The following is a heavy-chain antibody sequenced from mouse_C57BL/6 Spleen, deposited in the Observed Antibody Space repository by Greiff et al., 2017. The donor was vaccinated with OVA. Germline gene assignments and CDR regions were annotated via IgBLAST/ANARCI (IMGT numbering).Heavy chain of an antibody. V-gene: IGHV2-2*01. Sequence: VKLMESGPGLVQPSQSLSITCTVSGFSLTSYGVHWVRQSPGKGLEWLGVIWSGGSTDYNAAFISRLSISKDNSKSQVFFKMNSLQADDTAIYYCARKDLLWGAMDYWGQGTSVTVSS. CDR2: IWSGGST. D-gene: IGHD2-1*01. CDR1: GFSLTSYG. CDR3: ARKDLLWGAMDY. J-gene: IGHJ4*01.